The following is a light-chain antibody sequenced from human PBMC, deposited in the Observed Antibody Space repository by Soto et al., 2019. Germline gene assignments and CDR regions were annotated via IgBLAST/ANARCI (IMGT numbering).Light chain of an antibody. CDR3: LLSYSGARWV. J-gene: IGLJ3*02. CDR2: DTS. V-gene: IGLV7-46*01. Sequence: QAVVTQEPSLTVSPVGTVTLTCGSSTGAVTSGHYPYWFQQKPGQAPRTLIYDTSNKHSWTPARFSGSLLGGKAALTLSGAQPEDEAEYYCLLSYSGARWVFGGGTQLTVL. CDR1: TGAVTSGHY.